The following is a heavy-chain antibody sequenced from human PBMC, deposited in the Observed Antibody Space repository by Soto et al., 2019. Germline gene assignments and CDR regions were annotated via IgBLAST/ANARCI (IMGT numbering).Heavy chain of an antibody. V-gene: IGHV3-30-3*01. Sequence: GGSLRLSCAASGFTFSSYAMHWVRQAPGKGLEWVAVISYDGSNKYYADSVKGRFTISRDNSKNTLYLQMNSLRAEDTAVYYCASPPHSSSPSIYYYYGMDVWGQGTTVTVSS. D-gene: IGHD6-6*01. CDR3: ASPPHSSSPSIYYYYGMDV. CDR2: ISYDGSNK. J-gene: IGHJ6*02. CDR1: GFTFSSYA.